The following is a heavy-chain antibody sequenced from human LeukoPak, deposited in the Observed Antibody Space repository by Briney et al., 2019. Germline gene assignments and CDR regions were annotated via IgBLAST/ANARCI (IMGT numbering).Heavy chain of an antibody. CDR1: GFTFRSYA. Sequence: GGSLRLSCAASGFTFRSYAMSWVRQAPGKGLEWVSAISGSGGSTYYADSVKGRFTISRDNSKNTLYLQMNSLRAEDTAVYYCAKARLGYYYGSGSYLPFDYWGQGTLVTVSS. CDR3: AKARLGYYYGSGSYLPFDY. J-gene: IGHJ4*02. D-gene: IGHD3-10*01. CDR2: ISGSGGST. V-gene: IGHV3-23*01.